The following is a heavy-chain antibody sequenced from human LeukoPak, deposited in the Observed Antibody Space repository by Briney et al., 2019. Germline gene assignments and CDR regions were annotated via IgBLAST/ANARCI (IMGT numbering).Heavy chain of an antibody. CDR3: ARDSAEDSSSSRFDP. V-gene: IGHV3-21*01. CDR1: GFTFSSYS. D-gene: IGHD6-6*01. Sequence: GGSLTLSCAASGFTFSSYSMNWVRQAPGKGLEWVSSISSSSSYIYYADSVKGRFTISRDNAKNSLYLQMNSLRAEDTAVYYCARDSAEDSSSSRFDPWGQGTLVTVSS. CDR2: ISSSSSYI. J-gene: IGHJ5*02.